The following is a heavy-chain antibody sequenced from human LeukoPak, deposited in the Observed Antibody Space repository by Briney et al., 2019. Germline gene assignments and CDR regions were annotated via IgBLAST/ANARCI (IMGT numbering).Heavy chain of an antibody. D-gene: IGHD2-8*01. CDR1: GFTFSSYS. J-gene: IGHJ4*02. Sequence: PGGSLRLSCAASGFTFSSYSMNWVRQAPGKGLEWVSYISSSSSTIYYADSVKGRFTISRDNAKNSLYLQMNSLRAEDTAVYYCARMLVYDAGGEAFDCWGQGTQVTVSS. V-gene: IGHV3-48*01. CDR2: ISSSSSTI. CDR3: ARMLVYDAGGEAFDC.